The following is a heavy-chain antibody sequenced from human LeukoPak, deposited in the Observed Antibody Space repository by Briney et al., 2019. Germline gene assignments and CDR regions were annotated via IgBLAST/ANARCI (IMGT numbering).Heavy chain of an antibody. CDR1: GFTFSSYW. CDR2: IKQDGSEK. Sequence: PGGSLRLSCAASGFTFSSYWMSWVRQAPGKGLEWVANIKQDGSEKYYVDSVKGRFTISRDNAKNSLYLQMNSLRAEDTAVYYCARESTGIAAPLDYWGQGTLVTVSS. V-gene: IGHV3-7*01. J-gene: IGHJ4*02. D-gene: IGHD6-13*01. CDR3: ARESTGIAAPLDY.